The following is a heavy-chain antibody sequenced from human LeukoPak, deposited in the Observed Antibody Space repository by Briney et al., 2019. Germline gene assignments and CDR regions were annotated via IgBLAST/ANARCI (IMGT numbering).Heavy chain of an antibody. CDR1: GGSISSGDYY. CDR3: ARSYYGSGSYYSFNY. D-gene: IGHD3-10*01. V-gene: IGHV4-61*08. CDR2: IYYSGST. Sequence: SETLSLTCTVSGGSISSGDYYWSWIRQPPGKGLEWIGYIYYSGSTYYNPSLESRVTISVDTSKSQFSLKLTSVTAADTAVYYCARSYYGSGSYYSFNYWGQGTLVTVSS. J-gene: IGHJ4*02.